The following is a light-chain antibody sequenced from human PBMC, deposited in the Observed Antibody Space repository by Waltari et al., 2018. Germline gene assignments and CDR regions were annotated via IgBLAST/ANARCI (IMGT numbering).Light chain of an antibody. CDR1: SRHSSNV. J-gene: IGLJ3*02. CDR3: QTGGHGTWV. CDR2: VNSDGSH. Sequence: QLVLTQSPSASASPGASVKLTSTLSSRHSSNVNEWHHQQPGKVPRYSMKVNSDGSHRKGDKIPDRFSGSSSGAEHYLTISSLQSGDEADYYCQTGGHGTWVFGGGTKLTVL. V-gene: IGLV4-69*01.